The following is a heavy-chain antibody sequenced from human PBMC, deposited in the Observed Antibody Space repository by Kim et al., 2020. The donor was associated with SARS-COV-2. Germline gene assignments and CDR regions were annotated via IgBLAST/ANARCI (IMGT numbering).Heavy chain of an antibody. Sequence: LKHGNGKTAYPQKFRGRVTITRDTSASTAYMELSSLRSEDTALYYCAREEGYCSGGSCYKAAFDIWGQGTVVTVSS. V-gene: IGHV1-3*01. CDR3: AREEGYCSGGSCYKAAFDI. J-gene: IGHJ3*02. D-gene: IGHD2-15*01. CDR2: LKHGNGKT.